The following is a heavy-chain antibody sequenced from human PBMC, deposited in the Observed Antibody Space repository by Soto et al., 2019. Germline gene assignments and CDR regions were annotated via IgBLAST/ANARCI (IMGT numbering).Heavy chain of an antibody. Sequence: SQTLSLTCAISGDSVSSNSAAWNWIRQSPSRGLEWLGRTYYRSKWYNDYAVSVKSRITINPDTSKNQFSLQLNSVTPEDTAVYYCARDYDFWSGYYLNGMDVWGQGTTVTVSS. CDR2: TYYRSKWYN. V-gene: IGHV6-1*01. J-gene: IGHJ6*02. D-gene: IGHD3-3*01. CDR1: GDSVSSNSAA. CDR3: ARDYDFWSGYYLNGMDV.